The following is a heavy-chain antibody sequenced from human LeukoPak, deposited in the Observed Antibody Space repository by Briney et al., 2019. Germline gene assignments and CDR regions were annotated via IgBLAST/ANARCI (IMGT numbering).Heavy chain of an antibody. CDR2: IIPIFGTA. D-gene: IGHD1-26*01. J-gene: IGHJ4*02. CDR3: ARPPRYSGSYFDY. CDR1: GYTFTSYA. Sequence: SVKVSCKASGYTFTSYAMNWVRQAPGQGLGWMGGIIPIFGTANYAQKFQGRATITADKSTSTAYMELSSLRSEDTAVYYCARPPRYSGSYFDYWGQGTLVTVSS. V-gene: IGHV1-69*06.